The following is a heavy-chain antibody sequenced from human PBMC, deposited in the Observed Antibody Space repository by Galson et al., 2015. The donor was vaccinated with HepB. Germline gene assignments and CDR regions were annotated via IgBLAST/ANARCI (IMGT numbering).Heavy chain of an antibody. CDR2: ISSDGSNK. V-gene: IGHV3-30-3*01. CDR3: ARDTSATFDY. Sequence: SLRLSCAASGFTFSSYAMHWVRQAPGKGVEWVAVISSDGSNKYYADSVKGRFTISRDNSKNTLYLQMNSLRPEDTAVYCCARDTSATFDYWGQGTLVTVSS. J-gene: IGHJ4*02. CDR1: GFTFSSYA.